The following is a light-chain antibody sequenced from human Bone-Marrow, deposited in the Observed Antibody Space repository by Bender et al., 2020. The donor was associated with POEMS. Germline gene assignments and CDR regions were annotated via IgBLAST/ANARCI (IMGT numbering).Light chain of an antibody. J-gene: IGLJ3*02. CDR2: DVS. CDR3: CSYAASNTWL. V-gene: IGLV2-14*01. CDR1: SSDVGGYKD. Sequence: QSALTQPASVSGSPGQSITISCTGTSSDVGGYKDVSWYQQHPGKAPKLMIYDVSNRPSGVSNRFSGSKSGNTASLTISGLQAEDEADYYCCSYAASNTWLFGGGTKLTVL.